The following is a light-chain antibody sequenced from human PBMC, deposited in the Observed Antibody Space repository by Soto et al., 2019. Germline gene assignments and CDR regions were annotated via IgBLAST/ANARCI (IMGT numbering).Light chain of an antibody. Sequence: QSVLTQPPSASGSPGQSVTITCTGTSSDVGAFNYVSWYQQHPGKAPKLMIFEINKRPSGVPDRFSGSKSGTSVSLAITGLRGEDEADYHCQSYDSSLTNAVFGGGTKLTVL. CDR2: EIN. CDR1: SSDVGAFNY. J-gene: IGLJ2*01. V-gene: IGLV2-8*01. CDR3: QSYDSSLTNAV.